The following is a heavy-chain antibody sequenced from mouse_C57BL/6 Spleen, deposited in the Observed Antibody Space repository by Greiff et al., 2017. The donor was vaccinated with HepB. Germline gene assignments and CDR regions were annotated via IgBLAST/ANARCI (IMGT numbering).Heavy chain of an antibody. V-gene: IGHV1-61*01. CDR2: IYPSDSET. CDR1: GYTFTSYW. D-gene: IGHD1-1*01. CDR3: ARGGGSNYADY. J-gene: IGHJ2*01. Sequence: QVQLQQPGAELVRPGSSVKLSCKASGYTFTSYWMDWVKQRPGQGLEWIGNIYPSDSETHYNQKFKDKATLTVDKSSSTAYMQLSSLTSEDSAVYYCARGGGSNYADYWGQGTTLTVSS.